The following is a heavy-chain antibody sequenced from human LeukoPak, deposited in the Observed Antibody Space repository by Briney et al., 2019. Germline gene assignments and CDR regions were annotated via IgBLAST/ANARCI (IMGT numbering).Heavy chain of an antibody. CDR2: IRYDGSNK. CDR3: AKAGGVVVVPAAIGRWFDP. V-gene: IGHV3-30*02. Sequence: GGSLRLSCAASGFTFSSYGMHWVRQAPGKGLEWVAFIRYDGSNKYYADSVKGRFTISRDNSKNTLYLQMNSLRAEDTAVYYCAKAGGVVVVPAAIGRWFDPWGQGTLVTVSS. CDR1: GFTFSSYG. D-gene: IGHD2-2*01. J-gene: IGHJ5*02.